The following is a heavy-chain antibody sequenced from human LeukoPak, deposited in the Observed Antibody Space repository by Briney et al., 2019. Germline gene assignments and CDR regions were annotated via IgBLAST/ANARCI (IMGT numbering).Heavy chain of an antibody. J-gene: IGHJ5*02. Sequence: ASVNVSFKSSGYTFTSYYMHWVRQAPGQGLEWMGIINPSGGSRSYAQKFQGRVTMTRDTSTSTVYMELSSLRSEDTAVYYCAREGSSGNWFDPWGQGTLVTVSS. CDR1: GYTFTSYY. CDR3: AREGSSGNWFDP. V-gene: IGHV1-46*01. D-gene: IGHD3-10*01. CDR2: INPSGGSR.